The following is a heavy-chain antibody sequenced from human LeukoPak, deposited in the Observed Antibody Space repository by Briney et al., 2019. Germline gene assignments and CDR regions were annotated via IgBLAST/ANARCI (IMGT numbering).Heavy chain of an antibody. V-gene: IGHV3-33*01. Sequence: GRSLRLSCAASGFTFSSYGMHWVRQAPGKGLEWVAVIWYDGSNKYYADSVKGRFTISRDNSKNTLYLQMNSLRAEDTAVYYCARGRSSGWSRVLENYYYYGMDVWGQGTTVTVSS. J-gene: IGHJ6*02. CDR3: ARGRSSGWSRVLENYYYYGMDV. D-gene: IGHD6-19*01. CDR2: IWYDGSNK. CDR1: GFTFSSYG.